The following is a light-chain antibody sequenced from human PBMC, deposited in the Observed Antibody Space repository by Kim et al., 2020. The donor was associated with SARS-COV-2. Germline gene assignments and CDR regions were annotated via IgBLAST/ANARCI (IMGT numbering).Light chain of an antibody. CDR2: RNA. CDR3: AAWDDTRGWV. Sequence: PWHSVTLSRSGGISHIPNNSAHWFQQLPGMAPKLLLFRNAQRPSGVPDRFSGSKSGASASLAISGLRFEDEADYFCAAWDDTRGWVFGGGTQLTVL. V-gene: IGLV1-47*01. J-gene: IGLJ3*02. CDR1: ISHIPNNS.